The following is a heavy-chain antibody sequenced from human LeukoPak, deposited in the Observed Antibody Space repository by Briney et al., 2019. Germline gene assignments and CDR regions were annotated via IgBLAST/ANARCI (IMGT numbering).Heavy chain of an antibody. V-gene: IGHV4-4*07. Sequence: PSETLSLTCTVSGGSISGYYWSWIRQPAGKGLEWIGRIYTSGSTNYNPSLKSRVTMSVDTSKNQFSLKLSSVTAADTAVYYCARCSYSSGCYWYFDLWGRGTLVTVSS. D-gene: IGHD6-19*01. J-gene: IGHJ2*01. CDR3: ARCSYSSGCYWYFDL. CDR2: IYTSGST. CDR1: GGSISGYY.